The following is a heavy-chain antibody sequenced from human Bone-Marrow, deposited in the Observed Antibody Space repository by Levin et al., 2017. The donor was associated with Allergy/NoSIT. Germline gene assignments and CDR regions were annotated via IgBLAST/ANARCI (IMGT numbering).Heavy chain of an antibody. V-gene: IGHV3-30*18. J-gene: IGHJ6*03. CDR2: ISYDGSNK. CDR3: AKDGRRIRYFDWARRYYSYMDV. Sequence: GGSLRLSCAASGFTFSSYGMHWVRQAPGKGLEWVAVISYDGSNKYYADSVKGRFTISRDNSKNTLYLQMNSLRAEDTAVYYCAKDGRRIRYFDWARRYYSYMDVWGKGTTVTVSS. D-gene: IGHD3-9*01. CDR1: GFTFSSYG.